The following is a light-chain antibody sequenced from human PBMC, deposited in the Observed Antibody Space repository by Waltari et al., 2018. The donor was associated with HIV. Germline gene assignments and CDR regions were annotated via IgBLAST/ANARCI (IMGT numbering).Light chain of an antibody. CDR2: NIS. Sequence: EVVLTQSPLSLPVALGQPASISCRSSQGLVSSDGNTYLTWLQEGPGQSPRRLIYNISNRDSGVPVTFSGSGTATDFTLTISRVEAEDVGVYYCMQSTHWPWTFGQGTRVEI. CDR3: MQSTHWPWT. V-gene: IGKV2-30*01. CDR1: QGLVSSDGNTY. J-gene: IGKJ1*01.